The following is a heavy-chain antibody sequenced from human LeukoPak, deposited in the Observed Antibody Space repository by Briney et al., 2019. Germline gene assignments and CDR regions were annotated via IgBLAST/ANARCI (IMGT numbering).Heavy chain of an antibody. CDR3: ARSPYHYGSGTYYDY. V-gene: IGHV4-4*07. D-gene: IGHD3-10*01. J-gene: IGHJ4*02. Sequence: SETLSLTCTVSGGSISSYYWSWIRQPAGKGLEWIGRFYTSGSTNYNPSLKSRVTISVDKSKNQFSLKLSSVTAADTAVYYCARSPYHYGSGTYYDYWGQGTLVTVSS. CDR2: FYTSGST. CDR1: GGSISSYY.